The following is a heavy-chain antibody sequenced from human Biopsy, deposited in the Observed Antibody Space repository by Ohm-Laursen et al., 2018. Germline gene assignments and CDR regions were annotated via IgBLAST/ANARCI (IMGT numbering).Heavy chain of an antibody. CDR2: IHYSGNT. CDR3: ATTTMDTSGWYGNYFDS. V-gene: IGHV4-31*03. J-gene: IGHJ4*02. CDR1: GGSINTGGYY. D-gene: IGHD6-19*01. Sequence: TLSLTCIVSGGSINTGGYYWTWIRQHPGTGLEWIGYIHYSGNTLYNPSLKSRLTISVDTSRNQFSLKLTSVTAADTALYYCATTTMDTSGWYGNYFDSWGQGALVTVSS.